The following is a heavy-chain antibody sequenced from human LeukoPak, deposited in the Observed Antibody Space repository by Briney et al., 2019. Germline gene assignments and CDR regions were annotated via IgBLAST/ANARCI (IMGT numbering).Heavy chain of an antibody. Sequence: GGSLKISCKGSGYSFTSYWIGWVRQMPGKGLEWMGIIYPGDSDTRYSPSFQGQVTISADKSISTAYLQWSSLKASDTAMYYCARQRYSSNYYYYYMDVWGKGTTVTVSS. J-gene: IGHJ6*03. D-gene: IGHD5-18*01. V-gene: IGHV5-51*01. CDR3: ARQRYSSNYYYYYMDV. CDR2: IYPGDSDT. CDR1: GYSFTSYW.